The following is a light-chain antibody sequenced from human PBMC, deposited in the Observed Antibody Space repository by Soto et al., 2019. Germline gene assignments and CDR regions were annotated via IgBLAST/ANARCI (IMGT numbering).Light chain of an antibody. CDR3: QQVYVYPST. V-gene: IGKV1-9*01. Sequence: IQLTQSPSSLSASLGDRVTIACLASQGINTFLAWSQQKPGKAPKLRSYAASPLQSGVPSRCSGGGSWTDFTLTISSLQPEDFATYYCQQVYVYPSTFGGGTKVDIK. CDR2: AAS. CDR1: QGINTF. J-gene: IGKJ4*01.